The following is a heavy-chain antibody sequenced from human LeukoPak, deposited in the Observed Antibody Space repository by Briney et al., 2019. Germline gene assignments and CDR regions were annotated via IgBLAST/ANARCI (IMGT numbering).Heavy chain of an antibody. V-gene: IGHV3-23*01. CDR2: ISGSGGST. CDR1: GFTFSSYA. CDR3: AKDLAAGIVVVTAGFDY. J-gene: IGHJ4*02. Sequence: GGSLRLSCAASGFTFSSYAMSWVRQAPGKGLEWISAISGSGGSTYYADSVKGRFTISRHNSKNTLNLQMNSLRAEDTVVYYCAKDLAAGIVVVTAGFDYWGQGTLVTVSS. D-gene: IGHD2-21*02.